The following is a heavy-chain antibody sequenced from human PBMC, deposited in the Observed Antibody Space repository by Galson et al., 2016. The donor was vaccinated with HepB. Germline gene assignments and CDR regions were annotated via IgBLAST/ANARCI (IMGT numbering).Heavy chain of an antibody. CDR1: GFTFSSYA. Sequence: SLRLSCAASGFTFSSYAMSWVRQAPGKGLEWVSAINPSGGSTYYAESVKGRFTIFRDSAKNTLSLLMSSLRAEDTDVYFCVTYIDPVAMTSTPFDYWGQGTLVTVSS. CDR3: VTYIDPVAMTSTPFDY. J-gene: IGHJ4*02. CDR2: INPSGGST. D-gene: IGHD2-2*01. V-gene: IGHV3-23*01.